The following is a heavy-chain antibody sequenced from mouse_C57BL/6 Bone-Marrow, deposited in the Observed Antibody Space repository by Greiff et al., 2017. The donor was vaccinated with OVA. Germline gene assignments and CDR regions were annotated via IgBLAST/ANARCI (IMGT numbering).Heavy chain of an antibody. CDR1: GYTFTSYG. Sequence: QVQLKQSGAELARPGASVKLSCKASGYTFTSYGISWVKQRTGQGLEWIGEIYPRSGNTYYNEKFKGKATLTADKSSSTAYMELRSLTSEDSAVYFCARWELGYYGGYFDVWGTGTTVTVSS. V-gene: IGHV1-81*01. D-gene: IGHD2-3*01. CDR3: ARWELGYYGGYFDV. J-gene: IGHJ1*03. CDR2: IYPRSGNT.